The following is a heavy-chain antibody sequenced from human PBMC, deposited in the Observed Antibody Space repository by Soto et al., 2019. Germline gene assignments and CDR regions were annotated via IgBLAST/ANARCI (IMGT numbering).Heavy chain of an antibody. CDR3: AKDPHYGSNWFDP. CDR1: GFTFSSYA. D-gene: IGHD4-17*01. CDR2: ITDIGGGT. Sequence: EVQLLESGGGLVQPGGSLRLSCAASGFTFSSYAMSWVRQAPGKGLEWVSSITDIGGGTFYADSVKGRFTISRDNSKNTLYLQMNSLRAEDTALYYCAKDPHYGSNWFDPWGQGTLVTVSS. V-gene: IGHV3-23*01. J-gene: IGHJ5*02.